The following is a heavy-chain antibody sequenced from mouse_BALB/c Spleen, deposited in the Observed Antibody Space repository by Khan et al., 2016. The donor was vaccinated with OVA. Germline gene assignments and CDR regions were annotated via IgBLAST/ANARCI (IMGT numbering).Heavy chain of an antibody. V-gene: IGHV9-1*02. CDR1: GYTFTNYG. CDR3: ASISAYGDSDV. D-gene: IGHD6-2*01. Sequence: QIQLVQSGPELKKPGETVKISCKASGYTFTNYGMNWVKQAPGKGLKWMGWIYTYTGEPTYADDFKGRFVFSLETSASTAYLQISNHKNEDMSTCVWASISAYGDSDVWGEGTTVTVSS. J-gene: IGHJ1*01. CDR2: IYTYTGEP.